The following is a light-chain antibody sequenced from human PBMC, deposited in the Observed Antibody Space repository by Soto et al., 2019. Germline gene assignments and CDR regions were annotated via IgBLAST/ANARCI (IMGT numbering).Light chain of an antibody. CDR3: QQRSNWSPLIT. V-gene: IGKV3-11*01. CDR1: QSVSSY. CDR2: DAS. J-gene: IGKJ5*01. Sequence: LVMTPSPATLTLSQGERATHCCSVSQSVSSYLAWYQQKPGQAPRLLIYDASNRATGIPARFSGSGSGTDFTLTISSLEPEDFAGYYCQQRSNWSPLITFGQGTRLEIK.